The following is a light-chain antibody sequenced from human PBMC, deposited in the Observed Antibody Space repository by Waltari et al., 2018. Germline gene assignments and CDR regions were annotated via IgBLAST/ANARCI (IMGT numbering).Light chain of an antibody. V-gene: IGLV3-21*04. CDR2: YDR. CDR1: NIGTYS. CDR3: HVWHPHVDPGV. Sequence: SYVVPQPPSVSVAPGEPATLTLGGANIGTYSVHWYQQKAGQAPVLVICYDRDRPSGIPDRFSGSNSGNTATLTISRVEAGDEARYYCHVWHPHVDPGVFGTGTEVTVL. J-gene: IGLJ1*01.